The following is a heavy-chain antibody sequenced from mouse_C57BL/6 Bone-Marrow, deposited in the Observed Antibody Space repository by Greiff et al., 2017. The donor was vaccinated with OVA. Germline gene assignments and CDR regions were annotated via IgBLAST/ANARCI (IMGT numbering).Heavy chain of an antibody. D-gene: IGHD2-12*01. CDR3: TTPYYSLFDY. V-gene: IGHV14-4*01. J-gene: IGHJ2*01. CDR1: GFNIKDDY. CDR2: IDPENGDT. Sequence: EVQLVESGAELVRPGASVKLSCTASGFNIKDDYMHWVKQRPEQGLEWIGWIDPENGDTEYASKFQGKATITADTSSNTAYLQLSRLTSEDTAVYYCTTPYYSLFDYWGQGTTLTVSS.